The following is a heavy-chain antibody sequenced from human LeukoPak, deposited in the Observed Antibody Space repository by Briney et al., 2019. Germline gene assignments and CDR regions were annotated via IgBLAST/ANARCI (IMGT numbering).Heavy chain of an antibody. V-gene: IGHV3-21*01. Sequence: GGSLRLSCAASGFSFSSDTINWVRQAPGKGLEWVSSISSSSTYIYYSDSVKGRFTISRDNAKNSLYLQINSLRAEDTAVYYCARDPYSGGYGDYYYYYMDVWGKGTTVTISS. CDR2: ISSSSTYI. CDR1: GFSFSSDT. D-gene: IGHD1-26*01. CDR3: ARDPYSGGYGDYYYYYMDV. J-gene: IGHJ6*03.